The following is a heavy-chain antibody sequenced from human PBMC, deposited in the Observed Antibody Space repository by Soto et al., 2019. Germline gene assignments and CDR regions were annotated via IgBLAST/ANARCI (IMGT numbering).Heavy chain of an antibody. J-gene: IGHJ5*02. CDR1: GGSISSYY. D-gene: IGHD4-17*01. CDR2: IYYSGST. Sequence: SETLSLTCTVSGGSISSYYWSWIRQPPGKGLEWIGYIYYSGSTNYNPSLKSRVTISVDTSKNQFSLRLSSVTAADTAVYYCARDRDDYGDRNWFDPWGQGTLVTVSS. V-gene: IGHV4-59*01. CDR3: ARDRDDYGDRNWFDP.